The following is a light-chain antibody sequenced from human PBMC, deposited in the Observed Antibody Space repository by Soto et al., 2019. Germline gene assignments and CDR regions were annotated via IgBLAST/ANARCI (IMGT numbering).Light chain of an antibody. Sequence: EIVMTQSPATLSVFPGERATLSCRASQSVSSTLAWSQQKPGQAPRLLIYGASTRATGIPARFSGSGSGTDFTPTISSLQSEDLAVYYCQQYNSWPPLTFGGGTKVEIK. CDR2: GAS. CDR1: QSVSST. V-gene: IGKV3-15*01. CDR3: QQYNSWPPLT. J-gene: IGKJ4*01.